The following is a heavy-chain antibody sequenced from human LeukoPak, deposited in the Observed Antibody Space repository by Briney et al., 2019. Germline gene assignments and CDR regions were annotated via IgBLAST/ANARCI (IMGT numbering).Heavy chain of an antibody. CDR3: AHSVEEQWLVSWFDP. CDR1: GVSPSTSGGG. V-gene: IGHV2-5*02. J-gene: IGHJ5*02. D-gene: IGHD6-19*01. Sequence: SGPTLAKPTQTLTLTCTISGVSPSTSGGGVGRIRQPPGKALEWHTPNNWDDDKRYSPSTKRRPTITKDTTKNQAVLTMTNMDPVDTATYYCAHSVEEQWLVSWFDPWGQGTLVTVSS. CDR2: NNWDDDK.